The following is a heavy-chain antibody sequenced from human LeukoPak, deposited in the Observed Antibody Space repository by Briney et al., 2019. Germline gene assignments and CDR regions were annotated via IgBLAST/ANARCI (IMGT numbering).Heavy chain of an antibody. CDR2: ISGSGGST. CDR3: ARERGTIAAAGTDY. CDR1: GFTFSSYA. J-gene: IGHJ4*02. D-gene: IGHD6-13*01. V-gene: IGHV3-23*01. Sequence: PGGSLRLSCAASGFTFSSYAMSWVRQAPGKGLEWVSAISGSGGSTYYADSVKGRFTISRDNAKNSLYLQMNSLRAEDTAVYYCARERGTIAAAGTDYWGQGTLVTVSS.